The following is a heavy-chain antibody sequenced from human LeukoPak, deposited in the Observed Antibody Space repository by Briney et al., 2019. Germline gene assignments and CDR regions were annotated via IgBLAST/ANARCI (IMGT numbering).Heavy chain of an antibody. CDR1: GFTFSSYA. D-gene: IGHD6-19*01. CDR2: ISYDGSNK. J-gene: IGHJ4*02. CDR3: ARAKPWYSSGSIDY. V-gene: IGHV3-30-3*01. Sequence: GGSLRLSCAASGFTFSSYAMHWVRQAPGKGLEWVAVISYDGSNKYYADSVKGRFTISRDNSKNTLYLQTNSLRAEDTAVYYCARAKPWYSSGSIDYWGQGTLVTVPS.